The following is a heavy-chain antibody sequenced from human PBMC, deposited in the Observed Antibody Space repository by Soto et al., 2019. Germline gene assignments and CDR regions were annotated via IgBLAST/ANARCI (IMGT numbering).Heavy chain of an antibody. CDR1: GYTFTSYG. CDR3: AREGAGVEMNLDY. J-gene: IGHJ4*02. CDR2: INGYNGNT. Sequence: ASVKVSFTASGYTFTSYGISWVRQAPGQGLEWMGWINGYNGNTNYAQKLQGRVTMTTDTSTSTAYMELRSLRSDDTAVYYCAREGAGVEMNLDYWGQGTLVTVSS. V-gene: IGHV1-18*01. D-gene: IGHD2-15*01.